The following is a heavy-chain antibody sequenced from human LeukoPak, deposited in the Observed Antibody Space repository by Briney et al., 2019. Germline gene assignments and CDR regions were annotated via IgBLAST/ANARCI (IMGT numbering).Heavy chain of an antibody. D-gene: IGHD6-13*01. CDR2: ISTSGDRT. CDR1: GFTFSTYA. CDR3: ASRPGIAAAGDDY. V-gene: IGHV3-23*01. J-gene: IGHJ4*02. Sequence: AGGSLRLSCAASGFTFSTYAMTWVRQAPGKGLERVSGISTSGDRTYYADSVKGRFTISRDNSKNTLYLQMNSLRAEDTAVYYCASRPGIAAAGDDYWGQGTLVTVSS.